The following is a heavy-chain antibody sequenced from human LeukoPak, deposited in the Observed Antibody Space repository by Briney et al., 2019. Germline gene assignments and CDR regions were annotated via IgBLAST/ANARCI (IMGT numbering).Heavy chain of an antibody. CDR2: IYPGDSDT. D-gene: IGHD3-16*02. V-gene: IGHV5-51*01. Sequence: GESLKISCKGSGYSFTSYWIGWVRQMPGKGLEWMGIIYPGDSDTRYSPSFQGQVTISADKSISTAYLQWSSLRASDTAMYYCARQYYDYVWGSYRLDYWGQGTLVTVSS. CDR3: ARQYYDYVWGSYRLDY. J-gene: IGHJ4*02. CDR1: GYSFTSYW.